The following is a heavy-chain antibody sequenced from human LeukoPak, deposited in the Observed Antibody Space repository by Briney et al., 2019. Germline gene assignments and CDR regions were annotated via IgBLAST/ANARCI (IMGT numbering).Heavy chain of an antibody. D-gene: IGHD2-2*01. CDR1: PDTLSSYS. V-gene: IGHV1-69*05. J-gene: IGHJ5*02. CDR2: IIPNFGPA. Sequence: RASLKVSSKASPDTLSSYSISSVRQAPGQRLEWMGEIIPNFGPANYAQKFQGTVTITTDESTSTAYMELSSLRAEDTAVYYCARGVVPAASLTWFDPWGQGTLVTVSS. CDR3: ARGVVPAASLTWFDP.